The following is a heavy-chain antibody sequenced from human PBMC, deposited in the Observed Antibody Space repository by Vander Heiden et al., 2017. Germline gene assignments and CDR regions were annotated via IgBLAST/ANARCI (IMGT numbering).Heavy chain of an antibody. CDR1: GFTFDDYA. D-gene: IGHD4-17*01. V-gene: IGHV3-9*01. Sequence: EVQLVESGGGLVQPGRSLRLSCAASGFTFDDYAMHWVRQAPGKGLEWVSGISWNSGSIGYADSVKGRFTISRDNAKNSLYLKMNSLRAEDTALYYCAKGLRGFLDYWGQGTLVTVSS. CDR2: ISWNSGSI. CDR3: AKGLRGFLDY. J-gene: IGHJ4*02.